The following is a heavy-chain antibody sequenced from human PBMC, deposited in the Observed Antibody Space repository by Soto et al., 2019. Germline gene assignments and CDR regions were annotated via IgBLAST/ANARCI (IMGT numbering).Heavy chain of an antibody. J-gene: IGHJ4*02. CDR3: ARDSNGPSELGY. D-gene: IGHD3-10*01. CDR2: IYDSGMT. V-gene: IGHV4-30-4*01. CDR1: GASISSGDYY. Sequence: SETLSLTCTVSGASISSGDYYWSWIRQPPGKGLEWIGYIYDSGMTSYNPPLKSRVTISVDTSKNQFSLKLSSVTAADTAVYYCARDSNGPSELGYWGQGTLVTVSS.